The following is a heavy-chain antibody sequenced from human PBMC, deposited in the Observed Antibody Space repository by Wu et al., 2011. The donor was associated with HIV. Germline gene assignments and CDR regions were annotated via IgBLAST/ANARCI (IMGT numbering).Heavy chain of an antibody. Sequence: QVQLVQSGAEVKKPGSSVKVSCKASGGTFSSYAISWVRQAPGQGLEWMGRIIPIFGTSNYGQKFQGRVTITADTSTSTAYMELRSLRSDDTAVYYCARANWGSRGYFDYWGQGTLVTVSS. CDR2: IIPIFGTS. CDR3: ARANWGSRGYFDY. V-gene: IGHV1-69*06. D-gene: IGHD7-27*01. J-gene: IGHJ4*02. CDR1: GGTFSSYA.